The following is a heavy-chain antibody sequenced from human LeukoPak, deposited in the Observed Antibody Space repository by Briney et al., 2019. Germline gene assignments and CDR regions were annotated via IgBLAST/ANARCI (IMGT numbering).Heavy chain of an antibody. Sequence: PSETLSLTCTISGYSISSGYYWGWIRQPPGKGLEWIGSIYHSGSTYYNPSLKSRVTFSVDTSKNQFSLKLSSVTAADTAVYYCARDGEVLSSSWFWFDPWGQGTLVTVSS. J-gene: IGHJ5*02. CDR1: GYSISSGYY. D-gene: IGHD6-13*01. CDR3: ARDGEVLSSSWFWFDP. CDR2: IYHSGST. V-gene: IGHV4-38-2*02.